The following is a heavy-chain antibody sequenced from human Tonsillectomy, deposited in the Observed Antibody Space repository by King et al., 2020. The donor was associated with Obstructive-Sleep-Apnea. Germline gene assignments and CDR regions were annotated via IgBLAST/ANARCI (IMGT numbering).Heavy chain of an antibody. D-gene: IGHD1-26*01. Sequence: QLVQSGAEVKKPGASVKVSCKASGYSFSDYYMHWVRQAPGQGLEWMGWMNPNSGGSNYAQNFQGRVTMTRDTSISTAYMELGSLTSDDTAVYFCAREPPDLMVGVTRPRPFDYWGQGTLVTVSS. J-gene: IGHJ4*02. CDR1: GYSFSDYY. CDR3: AREPPDLMVGVTRPRPFDY. CDR2: MNPNSGGS. V-gene: IGHV1-2*02.